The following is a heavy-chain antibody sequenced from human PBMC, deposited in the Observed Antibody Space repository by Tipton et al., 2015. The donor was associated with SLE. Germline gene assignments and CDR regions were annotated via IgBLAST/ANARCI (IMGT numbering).Heavy chain of an antibody. CDR2: ISSNGGST. Sequence: GSLRLSCSASGFTFSSYAMHWVRQAPGKGLEYVSAISSNGGSTYYADSVKGRFTISRDNSKNTLYLQMSSLRAEDTAVYYCARDYNFYGSGGLSDYWGQGTLVTVSS. CDR3: ARDYNFYGSGGLSDY. D-gene: IGHD3-10*01. V-gene: IGHV3-64D*09. CDR1: GFTFSSYA. J-gene: IGHJ4*02.